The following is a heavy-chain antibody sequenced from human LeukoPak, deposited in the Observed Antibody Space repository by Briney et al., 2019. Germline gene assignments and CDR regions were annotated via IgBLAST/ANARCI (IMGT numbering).Heavy chain of an antibody. CDR1: GFTFSSYA. CDR2: ISYDGSNK. Sequence: GGSLRLSCAASGFTFSSYAMHWVRQAPGKGLEWVAVISYDGSNKYYADSVKGRFTISRDNSKNTLYLQMNSLRAEDTAVYYCASYSSGWYVVHWGQGTLVTVSS. CDR3: ASYSSGWYVVH. D-gene: IGHD6-13*01. J-gene: IGHJ4*02. V-gene: IGHV3-30-3*01.